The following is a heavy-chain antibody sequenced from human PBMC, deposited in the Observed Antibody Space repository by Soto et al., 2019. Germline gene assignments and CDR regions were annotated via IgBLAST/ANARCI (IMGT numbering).Heavy chain of an antibody. CDR3: TTDGDWKQWLVRPGRFDY. Sequence: EVQLVESGGGLVKPGGSLRLSCAASGFTFSNAWMSWVRQAPGKGLEWVGRIKSKTDGGTTDYAAPVKGRFTISRDDSKNTLYLQMNSLKTEDTAVYYCTTDGDWKQWLVRPGRFDYWGQGTLVTVSS. V-gene: IGHV3-15*01. CDR1: GFTFSNAW. D-gene: IGHD6-19*01. J-gene: IGHJ4*02. CDR2: IKSKTDGGTT.